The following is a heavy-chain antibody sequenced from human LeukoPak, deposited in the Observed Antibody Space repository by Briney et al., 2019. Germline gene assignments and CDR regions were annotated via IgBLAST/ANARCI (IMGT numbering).Heavy chain of an antibody. CDR3: ARDLPNWFDP. CDR2: ISSSGSTI. J-gene: IGHJ5*02. Sequence: GGSLRLSCAASGFTFSSYEMNWVRQAPGKELEWVSYISSSGSTIYYADSVKGRFTISRDNAKNSLYLQMNSLRAEDTAVYYCARDLPNWFDPWGQGTLVTVSS. CDR1: GFTFSSYE. V-gene: IGHV3-48*03.